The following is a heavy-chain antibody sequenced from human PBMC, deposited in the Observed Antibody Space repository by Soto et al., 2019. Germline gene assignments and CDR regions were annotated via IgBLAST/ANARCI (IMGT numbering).Heavy chain of an antibody. CDR2: IHYNGNA. J-gene: IGHJ5*02. D-gene: IGHD1-7*01. CDR3: ARDGSNGSSYKNYFDP. V-gene: IGHV4-31*03. Sequence: TLSLTCTVSGDSLTSGGFYWTWIRQHPGKGLEWIGYIHYNGNAYYSPSLESRATISVDTSKNQFFLRFTTMTAADTAVYYCARDGSNGSSYKNYFDPWGQGIPFTVS. CDR1: GDSLTSGGFY.